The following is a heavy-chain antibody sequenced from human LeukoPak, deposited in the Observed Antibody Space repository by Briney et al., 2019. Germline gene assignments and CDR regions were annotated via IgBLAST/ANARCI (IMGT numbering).Heavy chain of an antibody. CDR1: EFSVGSNY. CDR3: AQGHSHTAMYF. V-gene: IGHV3-66*02. Sequence: GGSLRLSCAASEFSVGSNYMTWVRQAPGKGLEWVSLIYSGGSTYYADSVKGRFTISRDNSKNTLYPQMNSLRVEDTAVYYCAQGHSHTAMYFWGQGTLVTVSS. D-gene: IGHD5-18*01. J-gene: IGHJ4*02. CDR2: IYSGGST.